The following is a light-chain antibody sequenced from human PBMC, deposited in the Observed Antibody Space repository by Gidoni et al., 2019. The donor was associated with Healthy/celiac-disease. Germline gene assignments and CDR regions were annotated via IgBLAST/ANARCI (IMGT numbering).Light chain of an antibody. J-gene: IGLJ2*01. CDR3: SSYTSSSTLV. Sequence: QSALTQPASVSGSPGQSTTISCTGTSSDVGGYNYFPWYQQHPGKAPNLMIYDVSNRPSGVSNRFSGSKSGNTASLTISGLQAEDEADYYCSSYTSSSTLVFGGGTKLTVL. CDR2: DVS. CDR1: SSDVGGYNY. V-gene: IGLV2-14*01.